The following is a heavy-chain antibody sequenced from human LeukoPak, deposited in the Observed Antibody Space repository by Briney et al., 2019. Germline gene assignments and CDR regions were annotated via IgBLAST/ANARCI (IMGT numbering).Heavy chain of an antibody. D-gene: IGHD3-3*01. Sequence: GRSLRLSCAASGFTFSSYAMHWVRQAPGKGLEWVAHIKQDGSQEYYVDSVKGRFTISRDSAKNSLYLQMNSLRAEDTAVYYCARGVPYDSWSGPHYSDYWGQGTLVTVSS. CDR1: GFTFSSYA. CDR2: IKQDGSQE. CDR3: ARGVPYDSWSGPHYSDY. J-gene: IGHJ4*02. V-gene: IGHV3-7*01.